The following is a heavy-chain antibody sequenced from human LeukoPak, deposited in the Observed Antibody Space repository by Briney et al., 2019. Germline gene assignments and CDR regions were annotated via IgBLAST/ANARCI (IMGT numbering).Heavy chain of an antibody. CDR1: GFIFSNYE. CDR3: ARDVVVGGDDAFDI. D-gene: IGHD2-21*01. Sequence: PGGSLRLSCAASGFIFSNYEMNWARQAPGKGLEWVSYIKSRSTKVYYADSVKGRFTISRDNAKNSLYLQMNSLRAEDTALYYCARDVVVGGDDAFDIWGQGTMVTVSS. J-gene: IGHJ3*02. V-gene: IGHV3-48*03. CDR2: IKSRSTKV.